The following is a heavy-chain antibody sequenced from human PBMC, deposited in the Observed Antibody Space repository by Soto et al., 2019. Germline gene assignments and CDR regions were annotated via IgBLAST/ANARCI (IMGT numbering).Heavy chain of an antibody. CDR1: GFTFSSYA. Sequence: QVQLVESGGGVVQPGRSLRLSCAASGFTFSSYAMHWVRQAPGKGLEWVSVISHDGNIQYFAASVKARFTISRDSSKNTLYLQMNSLRPEDTAVYYCARENRPMDVWGQGTTVTVSS. J-gene: IGHJ6*02. CDR3: ARENRPMDV. CDR2: ISHDGNIQ. V-gene: IGHV3-30-3*01.